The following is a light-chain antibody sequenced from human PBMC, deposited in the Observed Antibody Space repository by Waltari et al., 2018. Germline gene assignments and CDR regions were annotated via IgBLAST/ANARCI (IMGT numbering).Light chain of an antibody. CDR3: MQLLQTPYS. Sequence: DIVMTQTPLSLPVTPGEPASISCRSSQSLLNSDGNTYLYWYLQKPGQPPRLLIYRVSNRFSGVPDRFSGSGSGTDFTLKISRVEAEDVGVYYRMQLLQTPYSFGQGTKVEI. CDR2: RVS. CDR1: QSLLNSDGNTY. J-gene: IGKJ2*03. V-gene: IGKV2D-29*01.